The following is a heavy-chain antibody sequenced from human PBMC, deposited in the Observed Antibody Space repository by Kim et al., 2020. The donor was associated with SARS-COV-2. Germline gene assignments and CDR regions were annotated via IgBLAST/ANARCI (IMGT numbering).Heavy chain of an antibody. J-gene: IGHJ5*02. CDR2: ISYDGSVK. CDR1: GFTFSSFT. V-gene: IGHV3-30*04. D-gene: IGHD6-19*01. CDR3: ARDSSQWLVRGWFDP. Sequence: GGSLRLSCAASGFTFSSFTMHWVRQAPGKGLEWVALISYDGSVKYYADSVKGLFTISRDNSKNTLYLQMNSLRAEDTAVYYCARDSSQWLVRGWFDPWGQGTLVTVSS.